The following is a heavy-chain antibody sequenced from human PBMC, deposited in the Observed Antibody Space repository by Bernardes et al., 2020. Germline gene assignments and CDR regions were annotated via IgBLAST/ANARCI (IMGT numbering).Heavy chain of an antibody. CDR3: AESGYDFWSGYWGAFDI. CDR1: GGSISSISYY. D-gene: IGHD3-3*01. Sequence: SDTLYLICTVSGGSISSISYYWGWLRQPPGKGLEWIGSIYYSGITYYNPSLKSRVTISVDTSKNQFSLKLSSVTAADTAVYYCAESGYDFWSGYWGAFDIWGQGTMVTVSS. J-gene: IGHJ3*02. V-gene: IGHV4-39*01. CDR2: IYYSGIT.